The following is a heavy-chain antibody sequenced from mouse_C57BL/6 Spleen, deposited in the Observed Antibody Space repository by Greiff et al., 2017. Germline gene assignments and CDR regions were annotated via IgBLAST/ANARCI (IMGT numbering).Heavy chain of an antibody. CDR3: TRRNRGGYFDY. CDR1: GYTFTDYE. J-gene: IGHJ2*01. V-gene: IGHV1-15*01. Sequence: VQLQQSGAELVRPGASVTLSCKASGYTFTDYEMHWVKQTPVHGLEWIGAIDPATGGTAYNQKFKGKARLTADKSSSTAYMELRSLTSEDSAVYYCTRRNRGGYFDYWGQGTTLTVSS. CDR2: IDPATGGT.